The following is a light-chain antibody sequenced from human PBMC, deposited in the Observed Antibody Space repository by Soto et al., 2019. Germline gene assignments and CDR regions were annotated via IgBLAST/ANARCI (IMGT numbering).Light chain of an antibody. CDR2: DAS. J-gene: IGKJ1*01. V-gene: IGKV1-5*01. Sequence: IQMTQPPATLSASVGDRVTITCRASQNIYTWLAWYQQKPGKAPKLLIYDASSVESGVPSRFSGSGSGTKFTLTIASLQPDDFATYYCQQSETFSGTFGPGTKVDIK. CDR3: QQSETFSGT. CDR1: QNIYTW.